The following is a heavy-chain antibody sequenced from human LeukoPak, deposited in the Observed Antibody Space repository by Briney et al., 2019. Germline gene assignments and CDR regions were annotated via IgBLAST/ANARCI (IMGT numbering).Heavy chain of an antibody. CDR3: AKHQRDIVVVPAGVGYYMDV. CDR1: GGSISGYY. V-gene: IGHV3-7*03. CDR2: IKQDGSEK. D-gene: IGHD2-2*01. J-gene: IGHJ6*03. Sequence: PSETLSLTCTVSGGSISGYYWSWIRQPPGKGLEWVANIKQDGSEKYYVDSVKGRFTISRDNAKNSLYLQMNSLRAEDTAVYYCAKHQRDIVVVPAGVGYYMDVWGKGTTVTVSS.